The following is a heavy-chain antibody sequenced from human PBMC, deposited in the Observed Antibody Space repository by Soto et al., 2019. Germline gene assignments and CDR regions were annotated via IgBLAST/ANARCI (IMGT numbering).Heavy chain of an antibody. Sequence: PGRPLRLSCAASGFTFSNAWINWVRQAPGKGLEWVGRIKSKTDGGTTDYAAPVKGRFAISRDDSKNILYLQMNSLKIEDTAVYYCTRGSYSTMIVVRFGYWGNGTLVTVST. CDR1: GFTFSNAW. CDR2: IKSKTDGGTT. D-gene: IGHD3-22*01. CDR3: TRGSYSTMIVVRFGY. V-gene: IGHV3-15*07. J-gene: IGHJ4*01.